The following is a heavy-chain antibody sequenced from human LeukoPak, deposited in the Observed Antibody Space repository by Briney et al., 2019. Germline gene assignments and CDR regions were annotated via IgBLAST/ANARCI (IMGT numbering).Heavy chain of an antibody. J-gene: IGHJ6*02. D-gene: IGHD3-22*01. CDR1: GYTFTGYY. CDR3: ARVSTYYYDSSGYPYYYGMDV. Sequence: ASVKVSCKASGYTFTGYYMHWVRQAPGQGLEWMGLINPNSGGTNYAQEFQGRVTMTRDTSISTAYMELSRLRSDDTAVYYCARVSTYYYDSSGYPYYYGMDVWGQGTTVTVSS. CDR2: INPNSGGT. V-gene: IGHV1-2*02.